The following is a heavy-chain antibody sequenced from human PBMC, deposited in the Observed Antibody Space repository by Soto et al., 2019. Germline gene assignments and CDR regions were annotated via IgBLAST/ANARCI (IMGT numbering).Heavy chain of an antibody. D-gene: IGHD5-12*01. J-gene: IGHJ6*02. CDR1: GYTFTSYA. CDR2: INAGNGNT. Sequence: ASVKVSCKASGYTFTSYAMHWVRQAPGQRLEWMGWINAGNGNTKYSQKFQGRVTITRDTSASTAYMELSSLRSEDTAVYYCARVIDGYDSTAWRLCYYYGMDVWGQGTTVTVSX. V-gene: IGHV1-3*01. CDR3: ARVIDGYDSTAWRLCYYYGMDV.